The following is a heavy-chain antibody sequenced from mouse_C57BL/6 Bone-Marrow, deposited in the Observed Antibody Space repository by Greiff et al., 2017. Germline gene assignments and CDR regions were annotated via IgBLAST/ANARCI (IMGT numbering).Heavy chain of an antibody. D-gene: IGHD1-1*01. CDR1: GFSFNTYA. V-gene: IGHV10-1*01. CDR2: IRSKSNNYAT. Sequence: EVKLVESGGGLVQPKGSLKLSCAASGFSFNTYAMNWVRQAPGKGLEWVARIRSKSNNYATYYADLVKDRFTISRDDSESMLYLQMNNLKTEDTAMYYCVGEMTAVVPGFAYWSQGTLVTVSA. CDR3: VGEMTAVVPGFAY. J-gene: IGHJ3*01.